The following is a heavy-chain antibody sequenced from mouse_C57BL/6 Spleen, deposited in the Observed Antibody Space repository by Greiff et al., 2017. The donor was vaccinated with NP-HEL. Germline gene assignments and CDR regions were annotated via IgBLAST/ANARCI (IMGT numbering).Heavy chain of an antibody. Sequence: EVKLEESGGGLVKPGGSLKLSCAASGFTFSDYGMHWVRQAPEKGLEWVAYISSGSSTIYYADTVKGRFTISRDNAKNTLFLQMTSLRSEDTAMYYCARNHYYGSSYPAWFAYWGQGTLVTVSA. D-gene: IGHD1-1*01. CDR3: ARNHYYGSSYPAWFAY. CDR1: GFTFSDYG. V-gene: IGHV5-17*01. J-gene: IGHJ3*01. CDR2: ISSGSSTI.